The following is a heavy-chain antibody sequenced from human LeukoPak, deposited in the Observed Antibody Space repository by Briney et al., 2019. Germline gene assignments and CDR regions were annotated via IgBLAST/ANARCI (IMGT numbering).Heavy chain of an antibody. CDR3: AKEYSSSWYYFDY. CDR2: ISGSGGST. Sequence: PGGSLRLSCAASGFTFSSYAMSWARQAPGKGLEWVSTISGSGGSTYYADSVKGRFTISRDNSKSTLYLQMNSLRAEDTAVYYCAKEYSSSWYYFDYRGQGTLVTVSS. CDR1: GFTFSSYA. D-gene: IGHD6-13*01. V-gene: IGHV3-23*01. J-gene: IGHJ4*02.